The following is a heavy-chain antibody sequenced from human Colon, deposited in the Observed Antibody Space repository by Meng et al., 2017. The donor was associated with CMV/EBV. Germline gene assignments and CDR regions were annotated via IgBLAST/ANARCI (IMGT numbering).Heavy chain of an antibody. V-gene: IGHV3-66*02. J-gene: IGHJ4*02. CDR3: ARDVGD. Sequence: GESLKISCAASGFTVSNNYMSWVRQAPEKGLEWVSLIYSGGSMYYADSVKGRFTITRDNSKNSLYLQMNSLRAEDTAVYYCARDVGDWSQGTLVTVSS. CDR1: GFTVSNNY. CDR2: IYSGGSM. D-gene: IGHD3-10*02.